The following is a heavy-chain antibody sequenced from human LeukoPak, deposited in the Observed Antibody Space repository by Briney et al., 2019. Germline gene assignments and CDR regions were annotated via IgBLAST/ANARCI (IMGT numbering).Heavy chain of an antibody. D-gene: IGHD3-10*01. J-gene: IGHJ3*02. V-gene: IGHV3-21*01. Sequence: NPGGSLRLSCAASGFTVSSNYMSWVRQAPGKGPEWVSSISSSSSYIYYADSVKGRFTISRDNAKNSLYLQMNSLRAEDTAVYYCARDMVRNEAFDIWGQGTMVTVSS. CDR3: ARDMVRNEAFDI. CDR2: ISSSSSYI. CDR1: GFTVSSNY.